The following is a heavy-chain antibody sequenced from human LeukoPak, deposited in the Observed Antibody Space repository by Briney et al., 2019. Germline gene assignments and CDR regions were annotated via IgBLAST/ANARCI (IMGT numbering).Heavy chain of an antibody. J-gene: IGHJ6*02. V-gene: IGHV3-13*04. CDR2: IGTAGDT. CDR1: GFTFSSYD. CDR3: ARVGRYYGMDV. Sequence: GGSLRLSCAASGFTFSSYDMHWVRQATGKGLEWVSAIGTAGDTYYPGSVKGRFTIFRENAKNSLYLQMNSLRAGDTAVYYCARVGRYYGMDVWGQGTTVTVSS.